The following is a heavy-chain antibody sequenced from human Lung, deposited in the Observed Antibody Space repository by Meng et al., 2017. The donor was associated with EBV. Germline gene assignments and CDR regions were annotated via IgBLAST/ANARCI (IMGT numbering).Heavy chain of an antibody. CDR3: SRDLAGSDDY. CDR1: EFTFSSYW. J-gene: IGHJ4*02. V-gene: IGHV3-74*03. CDR2: INEDGATT. D-gene: IGHD1-14*01. Sequence: HLVESGGALGQPGGSLRLSCAASEFTFSSYWMHWVRQAPGEGLVWVSRINEDGATTTYADSVKGRFTISRDNAKNTLYLQMNSLRAEDTAVYYCSRDLAGSDDYWGQGTLVTVSS.